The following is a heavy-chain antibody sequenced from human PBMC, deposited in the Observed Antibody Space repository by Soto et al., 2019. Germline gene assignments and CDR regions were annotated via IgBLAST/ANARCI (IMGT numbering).Heavy chain of an antibody. J-gene: IGHJ4*02. CDR2: IYPSDSDT. V-gene: IGHV5-51*01. Sequence: SLDLSCKGSGYTFAGDLIACVRQLPGKGLELMGIIYPSDSDTRYRPSFQGQVTISADKSISSAYLQWSSLRASDTAMYYCARGGVSTRTFDDWGQRTPVTVS. CDR1: GYTFAGDL. D-gene: IGHD3-3*01. CDR3: ARGGVSTRTFDD.